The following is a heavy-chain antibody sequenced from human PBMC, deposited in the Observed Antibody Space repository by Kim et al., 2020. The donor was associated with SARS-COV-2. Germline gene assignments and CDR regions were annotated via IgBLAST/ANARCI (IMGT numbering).Heavy chain of an antibody. J-gene: IGHJ4*02. CDR3: ARDRGGSYSIDY. CDR2: IYYSGST. CDR1: GGSVSSGSYY. D-gene: IGHD1-26*01. V-gene: IGHV4-61*01. Sequence: SETLSLTCTVSGGSVSSGSYYWSWIRQPPGKGLEWIGYIYYSGSTNYNPSLKSRVTISVDTSKNQFSLKLSSVTAADTAVYYCARDRGGSYSIDYWGQGTLVTVSS.